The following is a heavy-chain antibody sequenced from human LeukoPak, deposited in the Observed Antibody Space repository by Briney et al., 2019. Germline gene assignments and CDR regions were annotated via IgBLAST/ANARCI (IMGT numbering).Heavy chain of an antibody. CDR2: INQGGSEK. Sequence: GGSLRLSCAASGFTFSNYWMIWVRQAPGKGPEWVADINQGGSEKYYIDSVKGRFTISRDNAKNSLYLQMNSLRAEDTAVYYCAREANGDSDYWGQGTLVIVSS. V-gene: IGHV3-7*01. CDR3: AREANGDSDY. D-gene: IGHD4-17*01. J-gene: IGHJ4*02. CDR1: GFTFSNYW.